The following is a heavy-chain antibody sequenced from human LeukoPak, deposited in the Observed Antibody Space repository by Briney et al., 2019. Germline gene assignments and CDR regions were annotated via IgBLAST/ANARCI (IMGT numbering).Heavy chain of an antibody. CDR2: LYSGGGT. V-gene: IGHV4-59*01. J-gene: IGHJ4*02. CDR1: GGSLSSYY. D-gene: IGHD5-18*01. CDR3: ARGDTAMDPVDY. Sequence: PSETLSLTCTVSGGSLSSYYWSWIRQPPGKGLEWIGYLYSGGGTDYNPSLKSRVAISLDTSKNQFSLKLSSVTAADTAVYYCARGDTAMDPVDYWGQGTLVTVSS.